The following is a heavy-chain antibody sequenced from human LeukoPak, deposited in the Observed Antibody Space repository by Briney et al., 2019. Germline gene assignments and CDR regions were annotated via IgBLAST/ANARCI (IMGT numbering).Heavy chain of an antibody. CDR3: ARGGDRSGSYDY. Sequence: PGGSLRLSCAASGFTFTSYWMSWVRQAPGKGLEWVANIKEDGSEKYYVSTLKGRITISRDNAKNSLYLQVNSLRAEDTAVYYCARGGDRSGSYDYWGQGTLVTVSS. CDR1: GFTFTSYW. CDR2: IKEDGSEK. D-gene: IGHD3-10*01. J-gene: IGHJ4*02. V-gene: IGHV3-7*03.